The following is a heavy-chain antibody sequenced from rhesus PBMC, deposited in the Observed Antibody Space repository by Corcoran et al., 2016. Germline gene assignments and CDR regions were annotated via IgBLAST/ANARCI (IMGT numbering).Heavy chain of an antibody. J-gene: IGHJ3*01. CDR3: AVELPSSADDAFDF. V-gene: IGHV4S9*01. CDR2: VHGNSSKP. Sequence: QVQLQESGPELVKPSETLSLTCAVSGGSITNNYYWNWIRQSPGKGLEWIGNVHGNSSKPYYHPSLRRRVTVSKDTSSNQFFLRLSSVTAADTAIYYCAVELPSSADDAFDFWGQGLRVTVSS. D-gene: IGHD2-39*01. CDR1: GGSITNNYY.